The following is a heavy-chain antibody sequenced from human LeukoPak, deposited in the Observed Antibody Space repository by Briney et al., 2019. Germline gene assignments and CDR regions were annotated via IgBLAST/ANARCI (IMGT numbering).Heavy chain of an antibody. V-gene: IGHV6-1*01. CDR2: TYYRSTWSN. Sequence: QTLSLTCAISGDSVSSNSAAWNWLRQSPSGGLEWLGRTYYRSTWSNDYAPSVRGRITISPDTSKNQFSLLLNSVTPEDMAVYYCARDRQGMGYWGQGTPVTVSS. J-gene: IGHJ4*02. CDR3: ARDRQGMGY. CDR1: GDSVSSNSAA.